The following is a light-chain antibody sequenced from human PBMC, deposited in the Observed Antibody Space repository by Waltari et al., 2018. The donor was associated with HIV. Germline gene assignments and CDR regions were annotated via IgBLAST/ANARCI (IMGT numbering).Light chain of an antibody. CDR2: GAS. CDR1: QSVSSS. Sequence: EIVMTQSPATLSVSPGERVTLSCRASQSVSSSLVWYQFKPGQAPRLLIHGASNRASGVDARFSGSGSGTEFTLTISSLQSEDVAVYYCQHYNTWPQTFGQGTKVEIK. CDR3: QHYNTWPQT. V-gene: IGKV3-15*01. J-gene: IGKJ1*01.